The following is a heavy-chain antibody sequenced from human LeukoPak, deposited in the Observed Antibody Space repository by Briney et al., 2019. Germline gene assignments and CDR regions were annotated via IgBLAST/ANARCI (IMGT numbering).Heavy chain of an antibody. CDR1: GGSISGYY. CDR2: VYNSGNS. Sequence: SETLSLTCTVSGGSISGYYCSWIRQPPGKGLEWIGYVYNSGNSDYNPSLRSRVSISVDTSKNQLSLKLSSVTAADTAVYYCARAHSNNWRFDYWGQGTLVTVSS. J-gene: IGHJ4*02. D-gene: IGHD6-13*01. V-gene: IGHV4-59*01. CDR3: ARAHSNNWRFDY.